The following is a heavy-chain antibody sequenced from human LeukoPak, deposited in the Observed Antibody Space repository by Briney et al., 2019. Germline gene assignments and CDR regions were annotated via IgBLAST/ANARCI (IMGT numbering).Heavy chain of an antibody. V-gene: IGHV3-30*02. CDR3: AGSSSIESANYYYYYYMDV. CDR1: GFTFSSYG. D-gene: IGHD6-6*01. Sequence: GGSLRLSCAASGFTFSSYGMHWVRQAPGKGLEWVAFIRYDGSNKYYADSVRGRFTISRDNSKNTLYLQMNSLRAEDTAVYYCAGSSSIESANYYYYYYMDVWGKGTTVTVSS. J-gene: IGHJ6*03. CDR2: IRYDGSNK.